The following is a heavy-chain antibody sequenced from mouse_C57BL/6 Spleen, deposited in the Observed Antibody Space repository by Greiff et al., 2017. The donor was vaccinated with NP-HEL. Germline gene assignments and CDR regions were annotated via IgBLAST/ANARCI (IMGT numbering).Heavy chain of an antibody. D-gene: IGHD1-1*01. CDR2: ISSGSSTI. CDR3: ARFYYERHYAMDY. CDR1: GFTFSDYG. J-gene: IGHJ4*01. Sequence: EVKLVESGGGLVKPGGSLKLSCAASGFTFSDYGMHWVRQAPEKGLEWVAYISSGSSTIYYADTVKGRFTISRDNAKNTLFLQMTSLRSEDTAMYYCARFYYERHYAMDYWGQGTSVTVSS. V-gene: IGHV5-17*01.